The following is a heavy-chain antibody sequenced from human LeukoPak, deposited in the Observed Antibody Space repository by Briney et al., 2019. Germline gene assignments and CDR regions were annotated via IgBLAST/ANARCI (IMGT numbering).Heavy chain of an antibody. J-gene: IGHJ4*02. D-gene: IGHD3-22*01. V-gene: IGHV3-30*18. Sequence: LGGSLRLSCAASGFTFSSYGMHWVRQAPGKGLEWVAVISYDGSNKYYADSVKGRFTISRDNSKNTLYLQMNSLRAEDTAVYYCAQELYYSDSSGNIDYWGQGTLVTVSS. CDR2: ISYDGSNK. CDR3: AQELYYSDSSGNIDY. CDR1: GFTFSSYG.